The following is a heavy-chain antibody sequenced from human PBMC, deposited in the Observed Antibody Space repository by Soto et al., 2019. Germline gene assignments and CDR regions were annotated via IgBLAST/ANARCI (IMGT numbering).Heavy chain of an antibody. CDR1: GFSLNTSGMG. J-gene: IGHJ4*01. Sequence: SGPTLVNPTQTLTLTCTFSGFSLNTSGMGVGWIRQPPGKALGWLALIYWNDDKRYRPSLNSRLTIAKYTSKSQVVLTVTNVDPVDTATYYCAHTKIVVVPAATHNFDYWGQGILVTVSS. D-gene: IGHD2-2*01. CDR2: IYWNDDK. V-gene: IGHV2-5*01. CDR3: AHTKIVVVPAATHNFDY.